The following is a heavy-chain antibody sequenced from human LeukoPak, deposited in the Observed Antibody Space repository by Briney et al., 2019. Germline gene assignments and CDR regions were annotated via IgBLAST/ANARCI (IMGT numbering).Heavy chain of an antibody. Sequence: GRSLRLSCAASGFTVSSNYMTWVRQAPGKGLEWVSAISGSGGSTYYADSVKGRFTISRDNSKNTLYLQMNSLRAEDTAVYYCAKDPFIVGAPDWGQGTLVTVSS. CDR1: GFTVSSNY. J-gene: IGHJ4*02. CDR3: AKDPFIVGAPD. CDR2: ISGSGGST. D-gene: IGHD1-26*01. V-gene: IGHV3-23*01.